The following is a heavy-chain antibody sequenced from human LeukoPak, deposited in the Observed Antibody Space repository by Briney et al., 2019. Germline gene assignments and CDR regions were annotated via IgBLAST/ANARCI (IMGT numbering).Heavy chain of an antibody. CDR3: ARSTTVTLQSFDY. V-gene: IGHV3-33*01. CDR2: IWYDGSNE. J-gene: IGHJ4*02. D-gene: IGHD4-17*01. CDR1: GFTFSSYD. Sequence: GRSLRLSSAASGFTFSSYDMHWVRQAPGKGLEWVAVIWYDGSNENYADSVKGRFTISRDNSKNTLYLQMNSLRVEDTAVYYCARSTTVTLQSFDYWGQGALVTVSS.